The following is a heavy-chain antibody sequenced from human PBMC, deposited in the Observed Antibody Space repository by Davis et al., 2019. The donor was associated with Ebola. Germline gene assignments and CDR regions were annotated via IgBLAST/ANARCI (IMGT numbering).Heavy chain of an antibody. CDR3: ARGSTALRYFDVYYYYCDMDV. D-gene: IGHD3-9*01. CDR2: INTYTGNP. CDR1: GYTFTSYA. V-gene: IGHV7-4-1*02. Sequence: AASVKVSCKASGYTFTSYAINWVRQAPGQGLEWMGWINTYTGNPTYAQGFTGRFVFSLDTSVSTAYLQISSLEAEDTAVYFCARGSTALRYFDVYYYYCDMDVWGQGTTVTVSS. J-gene: IGHJ6*02.